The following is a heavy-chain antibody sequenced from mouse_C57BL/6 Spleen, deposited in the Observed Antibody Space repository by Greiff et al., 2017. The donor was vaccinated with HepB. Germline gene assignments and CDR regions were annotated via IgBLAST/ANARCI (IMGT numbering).Heavy chain of an antibody. D-gene: IGHD2-2*01. CDR2: IDPSDSYT. Sequence: QVQLQQPGAELVMPGASVKLSCKASGYTFTSYWMHWVKQRPGQGLEWIGEIDPSDSYTNYNQKFKGKSTLTVDKSSSTAYMQLSSLTSEDSAVYYCATATRVTGWFAYWGQGTLVTVSA. J-gene: IGHJ3*01. CDR1: GYTFTSYW. V-gene: IGHV1-69*01. CDR3: ATATRVTGWFAY.